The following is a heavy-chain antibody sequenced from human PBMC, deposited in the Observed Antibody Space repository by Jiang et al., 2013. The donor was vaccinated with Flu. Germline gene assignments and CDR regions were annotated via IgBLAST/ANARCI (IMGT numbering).Heavy chain of an antibody. CDR2: INHFGST. V-gene: IGHV4-34*01. J-gene: IGHJ5*02. CDR3: ASRWSGS. D-gene: IGHD6-13*01. CDR1: GGSFNNYY. Sequence: LLKPSETLSLTCAFYGGSFNNYYWNWIRQPPGRGLEWIGEINHFGSTKYNPSLKSRATVSTDTSKKQFSLKLSSVTAADTSVCKYASRWSGSWGQEALVTVSS.